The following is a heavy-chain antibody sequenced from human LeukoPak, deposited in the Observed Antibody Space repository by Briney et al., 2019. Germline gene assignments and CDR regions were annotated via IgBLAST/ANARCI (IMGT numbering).Heavy chain of an antibody. CDR3: AKEGQQLVRDYYYYYMDV. J-gene: IGHJ6*03. CDR1: GFTFDDYA. CDR2: ISWSSGSI. D-gene: IGHD6-13*01. V-gene: IGHV3-9*01. Sequence: GGSLRLSCAASGFTFDDYAMHWVRQAPGKGLEWVSGISWSSGSIGYADSVKGRFTISRDNAKNSLYLQMNSLRAEDTALYYCAKEGQQLVRDYYYYYMDVWGKGTTVTVSS.